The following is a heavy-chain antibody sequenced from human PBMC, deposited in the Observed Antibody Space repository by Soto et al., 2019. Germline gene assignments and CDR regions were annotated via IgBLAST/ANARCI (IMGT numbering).Heavy chain of an antibody. J-gene: IGHJ3*02. CDR1: GFTFSSYG. Sequence: QVQLVESGGGVVQPGRSLRLSCAASGFTFSSYGMHWVRQAPGKGLEWVAVIWYDGSNKYYADSVKGRFTISRDNSKNTPYLQMNSLRAEDTAVYYCARDDTGYSSGKDAFDIWGQGTMVTVSS. CDR3: ARDDTGYSSGKDAFDI. D-gene: IGHD6-19*01. V-gene: IGHV3-33*01. CDR2: IWYDGSNK.